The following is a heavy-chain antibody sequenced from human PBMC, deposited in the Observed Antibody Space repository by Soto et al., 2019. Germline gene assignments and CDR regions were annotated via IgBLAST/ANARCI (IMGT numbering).Heavy chain of an antibody. D-gene: IGHD3-10*01. CDR3: AREGSGSLLDY. V-gene: IGHV4-61*01. Sequence: SETLSLTCTVSGGSVSSGSYYWSWIRQPPGKGLEWIGYIYYSGSTNYKPSLKSRVTISVDTSKNQFSLKLSSVTAADTAVYYCAREGSGSLLDYWGQGTLVTAPQ. CDR2: IYYSGST. J-gene: IGHJ4*02. CDR1: GGSVSSGSYY.